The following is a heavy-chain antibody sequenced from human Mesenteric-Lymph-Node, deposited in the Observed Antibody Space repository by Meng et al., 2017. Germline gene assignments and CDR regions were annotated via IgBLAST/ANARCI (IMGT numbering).Heavy chain of an antibody. J-gene: IGHJ4*02. Sequence: GESLKISCAASGFTFSSYAMSWVRQAPGKGLEWVSDISGSGGSTNYADSVKGRFSISRDNSKNTLYLQMNSLRAEDTAVYYCAKCDQLLWFGELFYYWGQGTLVTVSS. CDR3: AKCDQLLWFGELFYY. CDR2: ISGSGGST. D-gene: IGHD3-10*01. V-gene: IGHV3-23*01. CDR1: GFTFSSYA.